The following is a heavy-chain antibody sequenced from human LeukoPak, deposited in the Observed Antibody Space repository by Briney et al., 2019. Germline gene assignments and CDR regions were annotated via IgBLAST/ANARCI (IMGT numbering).Heavy chain of an antibody. D-gene: IGHD2-2*01. CDR1: GGSISSGGYY. V-gene: IGHV4-31*03. Sequence: SQTLSLTCTVSGGSISSGGYYWSWIRQHPGKGLEWIGYIYYSGSTYYNPSLKSRVTISVDASKNQFSLRLSSVTAADTAVYYCARLFVVVPAAIRRRSSPNWFDPWGQGTLVTFSS. CDR2: IYYSGST. CDR3: ARLFVVVPAAIRRRSSPNWFDP. J-gene: IGHJ5*02.